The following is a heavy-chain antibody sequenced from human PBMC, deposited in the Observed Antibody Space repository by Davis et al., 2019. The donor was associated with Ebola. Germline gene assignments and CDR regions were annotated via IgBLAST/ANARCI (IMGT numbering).Heavy chain of an antibody. J-gene: IGHJ2*01. CDR1: AFTFSKYW. Sequence: PGGSLRLSCAASAFTFSKYWMYRVPQAPGERLMCLSRLNSDGTFTSYADSVKGRFTISRDNAKNTLYLQMNSLRAEDTAVYYCARVLAARPWYFDLWGRGTLITVSS. CDR3: ARVLAARPWYFDL. CDR2: LNSDGTFT. D-gene: IGHD6-6*01. V-gene: IGHV3-74*01.